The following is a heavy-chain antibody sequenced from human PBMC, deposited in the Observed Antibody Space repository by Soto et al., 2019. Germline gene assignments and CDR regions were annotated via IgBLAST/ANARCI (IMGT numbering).Heavy chain of an antibody. V-gene: IGHV3-53*01. CDR3: ARGPPGYNVLTGYTREAYYYYALDV. J-gene: IGHJ6*02. Sequence: PGGSLRLSCAASGFTVSSNYMIWVRQASGKGLEWVSVIYRGDRTSYADSVKGRFTISRDTSKNMLYLQMNSLRAEDTAVYYCARGPPGYNVLTGYTREAYYYYALDVWGQGTTVSVSS. D-gene: IGHD3-9*01. CDR2: IYRGDRT. CDR1: GFTVSSNY.